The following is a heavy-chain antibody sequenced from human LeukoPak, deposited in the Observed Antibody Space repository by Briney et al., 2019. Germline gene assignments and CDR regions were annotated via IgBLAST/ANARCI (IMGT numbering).Heavy chain of an antibody. D-gene: IGHD5-12*01. J-gene: IGHJ6*03. V-gene: IGHV4-59*11. CDR1: GGSISGHY. Sequence: PSETLSLTCTVSGGSISGHYWTWIRQPPGKGLEWIGYIYDIGSTTYDPSLKSRVTISVDTSKNQFSLKLSSVTAADTAVYYCARPPRRGYDSFRGYYYYMDVWGKGTTVTISS. CDR2: IYDIGST. CDR3: ARPPRRGYDSFRGYYYYMDV.